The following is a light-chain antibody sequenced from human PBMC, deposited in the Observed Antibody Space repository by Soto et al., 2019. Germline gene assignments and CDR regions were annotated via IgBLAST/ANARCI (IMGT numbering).Light chain of an antibody. J-gene: IGLJ3*02. Sequence: QSVLTQPPSVSGAPGQRVTISCTGSSSNIGAGYDVHWYQQLPGTAPKLLIYGNSNRPSGVPDRFSGSKSGTSASLAITGLQAEDGADYYCCSYAGTGTHVMFGGGTQLTVL. CDR3: CSYAGTGTHVM. CDR2: GNS. CDR1: SSNIGAGYD. V-gene: IGLV1-40*01.